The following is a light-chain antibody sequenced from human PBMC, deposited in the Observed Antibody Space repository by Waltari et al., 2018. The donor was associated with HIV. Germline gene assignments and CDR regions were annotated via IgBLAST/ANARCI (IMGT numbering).Light chain of an antibody. V-gene: IGLV1-40*01. CDR1: SSNIGAGYD. Sequence: QSVLTQPPSVSGAPGQRVTISCTGNSSNIGAGYDVHWYQQLPGKAPKLLISDTTNRPSGVPDRFSGAKSGTSASLAITGLRAEDEADYYCQSYPASLTVSLIFGGGTRLTVL. CDR3: QSYPASLTVSLI. CDR2: DTT. J-gene: IGLJ2*01.